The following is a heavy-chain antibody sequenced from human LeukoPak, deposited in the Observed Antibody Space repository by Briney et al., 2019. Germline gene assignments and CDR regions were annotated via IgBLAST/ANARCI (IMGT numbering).Heavy chain of an antibody. CDR3: AKGGQKLRNFDY. Sequence: PGGSLRLSCAASGFTFSSSAMHWVRQAPGKGLEWVALISYVGINKYYADSVKGRFTISRDNSKNTLYLQMNSLRAEDTAVYYCAKGGQKLRNFDYWGQGTLVTVSS. V-gene: IGHV3-30-3*01. J-gene: IGHJ4*02. CDR2: ISYVGINK. D-gene: IGHD3-10*01. CDR1: GFTFSSSA.